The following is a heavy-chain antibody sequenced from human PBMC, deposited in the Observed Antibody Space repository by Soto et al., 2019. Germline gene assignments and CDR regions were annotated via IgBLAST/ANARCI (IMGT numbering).Heavy chain of an antibody. CDR2: ISGSGGST. CDR1: GFTFSSYA. CDR3: AKDEYSSSSYDYFDY. Sequence: PVGSLRLSCAASGFTFSSYAMSWVRQAPGKGLEWVSAISGSGGSTYYADSVKGRFTISRDNSKNTLYLQMNSLRAEDTAVYYCAKDEYSSSSYDYFDYWGQGTLVTVSS. V-gene: IGHV3-23*01. D-gene: IGHD6-6*01. J-gene: IGHJ4*02.